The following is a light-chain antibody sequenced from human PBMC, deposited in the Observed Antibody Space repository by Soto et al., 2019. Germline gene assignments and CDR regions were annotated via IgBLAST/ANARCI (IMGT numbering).Light chain of an antibody. CDR3: SSYTSSSPRVV. CDR2: EVS. J-gene: IGLJ2*01. V-gene: IGLV2-14*01. CDR1: SSDVGGYNY. Sequence: QSVLTQPPSVSGSPGQSITISCTGTSSDVGGYNYVSWYQQHPGKAPKLMIYEVSNRPSGVSNRFSGSKSGNTASLTISGLQAEDEADYYCSSYTSSSPRVVFGGGTKLTVL.